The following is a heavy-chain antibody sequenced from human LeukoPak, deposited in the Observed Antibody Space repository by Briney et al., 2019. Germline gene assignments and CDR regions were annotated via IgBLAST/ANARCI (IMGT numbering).Heavy chain of an antibody. CDR1: GGSLSSYY. CDR2: VYTSGST. CDR3: ARAPGYCSTTSCEYYYYMDV. J-gene: IGHJ6*03. D-gene: IGHD2-2*01. Sequence: PSETLSLTCTVSGGSLSSYYWSWIRQPAGKGLEWIGRVYTSGSTNYNPSLKSRVTMPIDTSKNQFSLEVSSVTAADTAVYYCARAPGYCSTTSCEYYYYMDVWGKGTTVTVSS. V-gene: IGHV4-4*07.